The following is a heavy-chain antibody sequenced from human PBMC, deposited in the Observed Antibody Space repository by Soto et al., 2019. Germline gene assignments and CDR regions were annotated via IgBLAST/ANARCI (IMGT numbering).Heavy chain of an antibody. CDR1: GFTFSSYG. CDR3: AKVFFNDLAT. V-gene: IGHV3-30*18. Sequence: PGGSLRLSCAASGFTFSSYGMHWFRQAPGKGLEWVAVISYDGSNKYYADSVKGRFTISRDNSKNTLYLQMNSLRAEDTAVYYCAKVFFNDLATWGKDTM. CDR2: ISYDGSNK. J-gene: IGHJ3*02. D-gene: IGHD3-3*01.